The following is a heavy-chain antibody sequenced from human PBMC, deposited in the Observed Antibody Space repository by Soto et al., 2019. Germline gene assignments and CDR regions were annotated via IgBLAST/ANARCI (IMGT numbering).Heavy chain of an antibody. CDR3: STRAYDTNGYYRFDP. Sequence: SETLSLTCAVYGGSFSGHSWAWIRQSPGKGLEWIGDINHSGRVNYSPSLKSRVTISLDTSKNQFSLTLSAVTAADTAMYYCSTRAYDTNGYYRFDPWGQGTLVTVSS. J-gene: IGHJ5*01. CDR1: GGSFSGHS. D-gene: IGHD3-22*01. V-gene: IGHV4-34*01. CDR2: INHSGRV.